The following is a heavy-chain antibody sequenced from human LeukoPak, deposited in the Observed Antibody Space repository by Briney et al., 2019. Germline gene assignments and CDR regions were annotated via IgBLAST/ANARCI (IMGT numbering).Heavy chain of an antibody. CDR3: ARDQERDGSNLYFFDY. D-gene: IGHD5-24*01. Sequence: ASVKLSCKASGGTFSIYTISWVRQGPRPGLEWMGMVIPIFGTATYAQKFQGRVTITADEPTSTAYRGLSRRRSEDTAVYYCARDQERDGSNLYFFDYWGQGTLVTVSS. CDR1: GGTFSIYT. V-gene: IGHV1-69*13. CDR2: VIPIFGTA. J-gene: IGHJ4*02.